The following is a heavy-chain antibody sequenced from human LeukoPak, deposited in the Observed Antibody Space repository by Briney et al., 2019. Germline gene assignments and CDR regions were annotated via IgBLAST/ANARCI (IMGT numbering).Heavy chain of an antibody. CDR3: AKSPHTAGGSWDYFDY. J-gene: IGHJ4*02. D-gene: IGHD6-13*01. Sequence: GGSLRLSCAASGFTFDDYAMHWVRQAPGKGLEWVSGISWNSGSIGYADSVKGRFTISRDNAKNSLYLQMNGLGAEDTALYYCAKSPHTAGGSWDYFDYWGQGTMVTVSS. CDR2: ISWNSGSI. CDR1: GFTFDDYA. V-gene: IGHV3-9*01.